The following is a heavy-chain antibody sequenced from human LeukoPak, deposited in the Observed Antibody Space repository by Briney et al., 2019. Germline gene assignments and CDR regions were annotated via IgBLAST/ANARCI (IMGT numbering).Heavy chain of an antibody. J-gene: IGHJ5*02. CDR2: INPSAGTT. CDR1: GNTFTNYY. Sequence: ASVKVSCKASGNTFTNYYMHWVRQAPGLGLEWMGIINPSAGTTTYAQKFQGRVTMTRDTSTSTVYMELSSLRSEDTAVYYCARDGDENSSSWSWFDPWGQGTLVTVSS. CDR3: ARDGDENSSSWSWFDP. D-gene: IGHD6-13*01. V-gene: IGHV1-46*01.